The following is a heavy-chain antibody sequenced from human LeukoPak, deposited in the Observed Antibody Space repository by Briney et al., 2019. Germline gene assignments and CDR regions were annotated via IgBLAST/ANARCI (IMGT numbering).Heavy chain of an antibody. CDR2: ISGNGGST. Sequence: GGSLRLSCAASGFTFSNYAMSWVRQAPGKGLEWVSTISGNGGSTYYADSVKGRFTISRDNSKNTLYLQMNSLRVEDTAVYYCAKDMLRGVKGYWGQGTLVTVSS. V-gene: IGHV3-23*01. CDR3: AKDMLRGVKGY. D-gene: IGHD3-10*01. J-gene: IGHJ4*02. CDR1: GFTFSNYA.